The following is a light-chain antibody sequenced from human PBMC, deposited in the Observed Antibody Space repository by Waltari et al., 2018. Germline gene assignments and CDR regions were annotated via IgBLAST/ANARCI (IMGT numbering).Light chain of an antibody. Sequence: DIEMTQSPDSLAVSLGERATINCKSSQTVLSNSNNKNYLAWYQHKPGQPPKLLIYWASARESGVPDRFSGSGSGTDFTLTISSLQAEDVAVYYCQQYYTVPRTFGQGTKVEI. CDR2: WAS. CDR1: QTVLSNSNNKNY. J-gene: IGKJ1*01. V-gene: IGKV4-1*01. CDR3: QQYYTVPRT.